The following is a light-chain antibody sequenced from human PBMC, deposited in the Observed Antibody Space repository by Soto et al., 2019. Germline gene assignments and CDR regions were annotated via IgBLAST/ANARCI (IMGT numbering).Light chain of an antibody. CDR2: SNN. J-gene: IGLJ2*01. V-gene: IGLV1-47*02. CDR3: ASWDDRLGAVI. CDR1: SSNIGGTNY. Sequence: LTQPPSASGTPGQKVFISCSGSSSNIGGTNYAYWYQQLPGAAPKLLMHSNNLRPSGVPERISGSKFGTAASLAISGLRSEDEAVYYCASWDDRLGAVIFGGGTKVTVL.